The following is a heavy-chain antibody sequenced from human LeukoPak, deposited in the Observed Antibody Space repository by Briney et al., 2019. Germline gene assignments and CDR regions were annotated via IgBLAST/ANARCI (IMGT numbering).Heavy chain of an antibody. D-gene: IGHD3-16*02. V-gene: IGHV1-46*01. CDR3: ARDLPSLGELSLNFDY. CDR2: INPSGGST. J-gene: IGHJ4*02. CDR1: GYTFTSYY. Sequence: AASVKVSCKASGYTFTSYYMHWVRQAPGQGLEWMGIINPSGGSTSYAQKFQGRVTMTRDTSTSTVYMELSSLRSEDTAVYYCARDLPSLGELSLNFDYWGQGTLVTVSS.